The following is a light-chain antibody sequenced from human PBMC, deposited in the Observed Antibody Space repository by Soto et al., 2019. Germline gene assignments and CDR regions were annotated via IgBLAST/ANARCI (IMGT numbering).Light chain of an antibody. CDR3: QQLSTYPST. CDR1: QSIISL. J-gene: IGKJ4*01. V-gene: IGKV1-5*01. CDR2: AAS. Sequence: DIQMTQSPSTLSASVGDRVTITCRASQSIISLLAWYQQKPGEAPKLLIFAASTLQSGVPSRFSGSGSGTDFTLTISSLQAEDFATYYCQQLSTYPSTFGGGTKVDIK.